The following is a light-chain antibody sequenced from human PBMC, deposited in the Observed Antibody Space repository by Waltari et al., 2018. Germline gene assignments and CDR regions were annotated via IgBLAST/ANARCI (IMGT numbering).Light chain of an antibody. CDR1: GRDVGGYNY. V-gene: IGLV2-14*03. CDR3: GSYSGTTTYV. J-gene: IGLJ1*01. CDR2: DVI. Sequence: QSALAQPASVSGSPGQSVTSSCTGTGRDVGGYNYVSWYQQHPGKVPKVIIYDVIVRPSWISSRFSGSKSGNTASLTISGLQAEDEADYYCGSYSGTTTYVFGTGTYVTVL.